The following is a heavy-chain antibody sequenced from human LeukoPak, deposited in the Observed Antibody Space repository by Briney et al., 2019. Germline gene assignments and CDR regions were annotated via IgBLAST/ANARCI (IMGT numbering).Heavy chain of an antibody. CDR3: ARYGKIYGDYDNYFDY. J-gene: IGHJ4*02. D-gene: IGHD4-17*01. Sequence: KPSETLSLTCTVSGGSISSYYWSWIRQPPGKGLEWIGYIYYSGSTNYNPSLKSRVTISVDTSKNQFSLKLSSVTAADTAVYYCARYGKIYGDYDNYFDYWGQGTLVIVSS. V-gene: IGHV4-59*01. CDR2: IYYSGST. CDR1: GGSISSYY.